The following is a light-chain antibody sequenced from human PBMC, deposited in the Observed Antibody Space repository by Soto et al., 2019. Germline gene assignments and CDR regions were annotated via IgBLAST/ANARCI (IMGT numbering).Light chain of an antibody. CDR3: LQHNSYPWT. J-gene: IGKJ1*01. CDR2: GAS. CDR1: QSVSSSY. V-gene: IGKV3-20*01. Sequence: EIVLTQSPGTLSLSPGERATLSCRASQSVSSSYLAWYQQKPGQAPRLLIYGASSRATGIPDRFSGSGSGTDFTLTISRLEPEDFAVYYCLQHNSYPWTFGQGTKVEI.